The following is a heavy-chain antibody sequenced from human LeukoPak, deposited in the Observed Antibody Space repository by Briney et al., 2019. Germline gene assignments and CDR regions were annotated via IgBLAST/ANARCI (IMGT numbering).Heavy chain of an antibody. V-gene: IGHV4-39*01. CDR1: GGSISSSSYY. J-gene: IGHJ6*03. Sequence: SETLSLTCTVSGGSISSSSYYWGWIRQPPGKGLEWIGSIYYSGSTYYNPSLKSRVTISVDTSKNQFSLKLSSVTAADTAVYYCAREYHYQLLYLPAQTYYYYYMDVWGKGTTVTVSS. CDR3: AREYHYQLLYLPAQTYYYYYMDV. CDR2: IYYSGST. D-gene: IGHD2-2*02.